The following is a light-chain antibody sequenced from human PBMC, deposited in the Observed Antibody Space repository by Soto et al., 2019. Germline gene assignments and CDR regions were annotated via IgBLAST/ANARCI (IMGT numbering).Light chain of an antibody. V-gene: IGLV2-8*01. CDR2: EVS. J-gene: IGLJ2*01. CDR1: SSDVGGYNY. CDR3: SSYAGSKTL. Sequence: QSALTQPPSASGSPGQSVTISCTGTSSDVGGYNYVSWYQQHPGKAPKLMIYEVSKRPSGVPDRFSGSKSGNTASLTVSGLQAQDEADYYCSSYAGSKTLFGGGTKLTFL.